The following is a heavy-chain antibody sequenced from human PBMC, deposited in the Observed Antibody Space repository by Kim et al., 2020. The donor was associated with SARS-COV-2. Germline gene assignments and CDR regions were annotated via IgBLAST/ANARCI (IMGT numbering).Heavy chain of an antibody. CDR2: ISWNSGSI. CDR3: AKADYDYGDPTLDY. Sequence: GGSLRLSCAASGFTFDDYAMHWVRQAPGKGLEWVSGISWNSGSIGYADSVKGRFTISRDNAKNSLYLQMNSLRAEDTALYYCAKADYDYGDPTLDYWGQG. D-gene: IGHD4-17*01. J-gene: IGHJ4*02. CDR1: GFTFDDYA. V-gene: IGHV3-9*01.